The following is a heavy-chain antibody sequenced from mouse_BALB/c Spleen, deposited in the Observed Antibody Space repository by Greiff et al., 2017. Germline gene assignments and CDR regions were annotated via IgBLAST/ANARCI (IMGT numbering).Heavy chain of an antibody. D-gene: IGHD1-2*01. V-gene: IGHV3-8*02. CDR2: ISYSGST. J-gene: IGHJ1*01. Sequence: EVHLVESGPSLVKPSQTLSLTCSVTGDSITSGYWNWIRKFPGNKLEYMGYISYSGSTYYNPSLKSRISITRDTSKNQYYLQLNSVTTEDTATYYCARYVSLLRPGPWYFDVWGAGTTVTVSS. CDR1: GDSITSGY. CDR3: ARYVSLLRPGPWYFDV.